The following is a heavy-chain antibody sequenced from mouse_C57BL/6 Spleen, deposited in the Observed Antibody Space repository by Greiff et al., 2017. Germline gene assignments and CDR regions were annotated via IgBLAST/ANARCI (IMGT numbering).Heavy chain of an antibody. V-gene: IGHV1-81*01. D-gene: IGHD1-1*01. Sequence: QVQLKQSGAELARPGASVKLSCKASGYTFTSYGISWVKQRTGQGLEWIGEIYPRSGNTYYNEKFKGKATLTADKSSSTAYMELRSLTSEDSAVYFCARCYGSSYRYFDVWGTGTTVTVSS. CDR2: IYPRSGNT. J-gene: IGHJ1*03. CDR1: GYTFTSYG. CDR3: ARCYGSSYRYFDV.